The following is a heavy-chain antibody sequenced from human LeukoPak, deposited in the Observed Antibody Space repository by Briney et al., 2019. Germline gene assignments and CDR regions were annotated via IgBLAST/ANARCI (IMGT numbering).Heavy chain of an antibody. CDR2: ISGSGGST. CDR3: AKGLYYYDSSGYHDAFDI. V-gene: IGHV3-23*01. D-gene: IGHD3-22*01. CDR1: GFTFSSYA. Sequence: PGGSLRLSCAASGFTFSSYAMSWVRQAPGKGLEWVSAISGSGGSTYYADSVKGRFTISRDNSKNTLYLQMNSLRAEDTAVCYCAKGLYYYDSSGYHDAFDIWGQGTMVTVSS. J-gene: IGHJ3*02.